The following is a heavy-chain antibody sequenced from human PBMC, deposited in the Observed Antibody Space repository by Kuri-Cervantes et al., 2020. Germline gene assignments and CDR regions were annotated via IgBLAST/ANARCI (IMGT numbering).Heavy chain of an antibody. CDR2: ISYDGSNK. D-gene: IGHD6-19*01. CDR3: ARVGVYSSGWGGNYYYGMDV. J-gene: IGHJ6*02. V-gene: IGHV3-30-3*01. CDR1: GFTFSSYA. Sequence: LSLTCAASGFTFSSYAMHWVRQAPGKGLEWVAVISYDGSNKYYADSVKGRFTISRDNSKNTLYLQMNSLRAEDTAVYYCARVGVYSSGWGGNYYYGMDVWGQGTTVTVSS.